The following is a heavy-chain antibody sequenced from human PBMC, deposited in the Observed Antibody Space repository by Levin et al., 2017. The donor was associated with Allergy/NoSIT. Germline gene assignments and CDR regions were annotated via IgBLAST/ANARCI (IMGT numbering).Heavy chain of an antibody. J-gene: IGHJ4*02. V-gene: IGHV3-73*01. CDR2: VRTKTNSYAT. CDR1: GFSFSGST. CDR3: ARFSARSDSFDY. Sequence: GESLKISCAASGFSFSGSTMHWVRQAPGKGLEWVGHVRTKTNSYATVYVESLKGRFTISREDSTNTVYLQMNGLKTEDTAVYYCARFSARSDSFDYWGQGTLVTVSS.